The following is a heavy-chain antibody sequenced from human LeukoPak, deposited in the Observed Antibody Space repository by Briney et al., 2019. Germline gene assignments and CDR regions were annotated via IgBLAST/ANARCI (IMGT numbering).Heavy chain of an antibody. Sequence: GGSLRLSCAASGFTFSDYYMSWIRQAPGKGLEWVSYISSSGSTIYYADSVKSRFTISRDNAKNSLYLQMNSLRAEDTAVYYCASSGWSDYYYYYGMDVWGQGTTVTVSS. CDR1: GFTFSDYY. CDR2: ISSSGSTI. CDR3: ASSGWSDYYYYYGMDV. D-gene: IGHD6-19*01. J-gene: IGHJ6*02. V-gene: IGHV3-11*01.